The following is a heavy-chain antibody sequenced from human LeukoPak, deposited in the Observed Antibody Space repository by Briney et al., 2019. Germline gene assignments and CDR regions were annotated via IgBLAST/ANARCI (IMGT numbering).Heavy chain of an antibody. J-gene: IGHJ4*02. V-gene: IGHV3-53*01. CDR2: TYSSGST. CDR1: GFTVSSDY. Sequence: GGSLRLSWAASGFTVSSDYMSWVRRAPGKGLEWVSVTYSSGSTYYADSVKGRFTISRDNSKNTLDLQMNSLRAEDTAVYYCARDVYTGRYYLDYWGQGTLVTVSS. CDR3: ARDVYTGRYYLDY. D-gene: IGHD1-26*01.